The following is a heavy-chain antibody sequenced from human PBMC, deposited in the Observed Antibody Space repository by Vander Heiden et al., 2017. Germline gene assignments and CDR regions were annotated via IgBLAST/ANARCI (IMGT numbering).Heavy chain of an antibody. CDR2: IVVGSANT. CDR3: ASPGNTAMVV. D-gene: IGHD5-18*01. CDR1: EITFTSSA. V-gene: IGHV1-58*01. J-gene: IGHJ4*02. Sequence: QMQLVQPVHELMQPVTSVKVPCTAPEITFTSSAVRWVRQARGQRREWIGWIVVGSANTNYAQKFQERVTITRDRSTSTAYMHLSSLRSEDTAVYCGASPGNTAMVVWGQGTLVTVSS.